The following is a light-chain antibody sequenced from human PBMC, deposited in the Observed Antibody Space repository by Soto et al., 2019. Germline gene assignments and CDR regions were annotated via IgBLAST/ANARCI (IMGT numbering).Light chain of an antibody. Sequence: EIVLTQSPGTLSLSPGERATLSCRASQSVSSSYLAWYQQTPGQAPRLLIYAASSRATGIPDRFSGSGSGTDFTLTISRLGPEDFAVYFCQQYGSSPTSFGQGTKVDIK. CDR1: QSVSSSY. CDR3: QQYGSSPTS. V-gene: IGKV3-20*01. J-gene: IGKJ1*01. CDR2: AAS.